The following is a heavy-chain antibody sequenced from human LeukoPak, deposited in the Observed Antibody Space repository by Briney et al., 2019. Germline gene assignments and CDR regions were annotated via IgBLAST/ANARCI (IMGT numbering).Heavy chain of an antibody. V-gene: IGHV3-53*01. D-gene: IGHD2-15*01. CDR2: IYSGGRT. CDR3: ARAGGYCSGGSCYSFGVFDP. Sequence: GGSLRLSCAASGFTVSSNYMSWVRQAQGKGLEWVSVIYSGGRTYYADSVKGRFTISRDNSKNTLYLQMNSLRAEDTAVYYCARAGGYCSGGSCYSFGVFDPWGQGTLVTVSS. J-gene: IGHJ5*02. CDR1: GFTVSSNY.